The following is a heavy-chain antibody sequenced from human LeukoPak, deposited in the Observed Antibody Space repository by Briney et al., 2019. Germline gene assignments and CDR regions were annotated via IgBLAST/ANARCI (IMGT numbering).Heavy chain of an antibody. CDR1: GITFSSHT. CDR2: ISSSSSYI. V-gene: IGHV3-21*01. Sequence: GGSLRLSCAASGITFSSHTMNWVRQAPGKGLEWVSSISSSSSYIYYAGSVKGRFTISRDNAKNSLFLQMTSLRAEDTAVYYCARDRSRNYGYYFDFWGQGTLVSVSS. J-gene: IGHJ4*02. CDR3: ARDRSRNYGYYFDF. D-gene: IGHD4-11*01.